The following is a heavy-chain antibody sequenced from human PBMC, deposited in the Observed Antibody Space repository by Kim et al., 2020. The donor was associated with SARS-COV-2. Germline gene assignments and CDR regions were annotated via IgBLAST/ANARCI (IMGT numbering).Heavy chain of an antibody. Sequence: SETLSLTCTVSGGSVSSGSYYWSWIRQPPGKGLEWIGYIYYSGSTNYNPSLKSRVTISVDTSKNQFSLKLSSVTAADTAVYYCAIELHPVISRATLGWFDPWGQGTLVTVSS. J-gene: IGHJ5*02. CDR3: AIELHPVISRATLGWFDP. V-gene: IGHV4-61*01. D-gene: IGHD2-2*01. CDR1: GGSVSSGSYY. CDR2: IYYSGST.